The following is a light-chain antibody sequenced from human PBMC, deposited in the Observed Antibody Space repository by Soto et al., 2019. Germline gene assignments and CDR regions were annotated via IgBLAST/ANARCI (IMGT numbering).Light chain of an antibody. CDR1: QTVSSAY. CDR2: DAS. Sequence: EIVLAQSPGTLSLSPSERSTLSCRTSQTVSSAYFAWYQQRPGQAPRLLFYDASTRATGIPDRFSCSGSGRDFTLTISRLEPEDSAVYYCQQFGSSPLTLGQGTRLEIK. CDR3: QQFGSSPLT. V-gene: IGKV3-20*01. J-gene: IGKJ5*01.